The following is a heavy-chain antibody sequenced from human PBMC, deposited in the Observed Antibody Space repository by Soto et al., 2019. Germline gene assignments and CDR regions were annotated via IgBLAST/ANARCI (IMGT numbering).Heavy chain of an antibody. Sequence: SETLSLTCTVSGGSISSSSYYWGWIRQPPGKGLEWIGSIYYSGSTYYNPSLKSRVTISVDTSKNQFSLKLSSVTAADTAVYYCARQPGGYSYGYVFGYFDYWGQGTLVTVSS. V-gene: IGHV4-39*01. J-gene: IGHJ4*02. CDR2: IYYSGST. CDR1: GGSISSSSYY. D-gene: IGHD5-18*01. CDR3: ARQPGGYSYGYVFGYFDY.